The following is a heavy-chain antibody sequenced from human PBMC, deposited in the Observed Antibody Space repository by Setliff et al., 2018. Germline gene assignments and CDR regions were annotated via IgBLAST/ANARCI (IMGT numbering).Heavy chain of an antibody. CDR3: AKDSLSGWSAVDY. CDR1: GFTFSNYA. Sequence: PGGSLRLSCAASGFTFSNYAMGWVRQAPGKGLEWVSAISGSGAISYADSVKGRFTVSRDNSKNTLYLQMNSLRAEDTAVYYCAKDSLSGWSAVDYWGQGTLVTVSS. J-gene: IGHJ4*02. CDR2: ISGSGAI. D-gene: IGHD6-19*01. V-gene: IGHV3-23*01.